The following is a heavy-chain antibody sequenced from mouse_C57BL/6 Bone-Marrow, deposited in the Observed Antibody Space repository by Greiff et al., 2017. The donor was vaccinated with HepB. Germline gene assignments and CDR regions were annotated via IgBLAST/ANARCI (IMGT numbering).Heavy chain of an antibody. Sequence: EVNVVESGGGLVKPGGSLKLSCAASGFTFSSYAMSWVRQTPEKRLEWVATISDGGSYTYYPDNVKGRFTISRDNAKNNLYLQMSHLKSEDTAMYYCARDRGQLGRGFAYWGQGTLVTVSA. CDR2: ISDGGSYT. CDR1: GFTFSSYA. V-gene: IGHV5-4*01. J-gene: IGHJ3*01. CDR3: ARDRGQLGRGFAY. D-gene: IGHD4-1*02.